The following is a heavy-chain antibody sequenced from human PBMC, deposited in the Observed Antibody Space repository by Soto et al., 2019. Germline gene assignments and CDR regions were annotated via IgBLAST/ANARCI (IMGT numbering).Heavy chain of an antibody. CDR1: GFTFSSYA. D-gene: IGHD5-18*01. CDR3: AKDRGYSYGWDYFDY. CDR2: ISGSGGST. V-gene: IGHV3-23*01. Sequence: EVQLLESGGGLVQPGGSLRLSCAASGFTFSSYAMSWVRQAPGKGLEWVSAISGSGGSTYYADSVKGRFTISRDNSKNTLYLHMNRLRAEDTAVYYCAKDRGYSYGWDYFDYWGQGTLVTVSS. J-gene: IGHJ4*02.